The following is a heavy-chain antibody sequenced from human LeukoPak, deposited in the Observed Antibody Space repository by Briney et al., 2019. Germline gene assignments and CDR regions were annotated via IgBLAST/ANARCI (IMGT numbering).Heavy chain of an antibody. Sequence: GGSLRLSCAACGFTFSSYEMDWVRRAPGKGLEWVSYIGSSGGSRYYADSVKGRFTSSRDNAKNSLYLQMNSLRVEDTAVYYCAREDGDAFDIWGQGTVVSVSS. CDR1: GFTFSSYE. V-gene: IGHV3-48*03. CDR3: AREDGDAFDI. J-gene: IGHJ3*02. D-gene: IGHD5-24*01. CDR2: IGSSGGSR.